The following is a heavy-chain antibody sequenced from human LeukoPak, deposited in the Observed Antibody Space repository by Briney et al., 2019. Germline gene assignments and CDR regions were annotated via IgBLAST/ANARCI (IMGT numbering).Heavy chain of an antibody. CDR2: IWYDGSNK. CDR3: AKGEATIASYYYGMDV. V-gene: IGHV3-33*06. Sequence: GRSLRLSCAASGFTFSSYGMHWVRQAPGKGLEWVAVIWYDGSNKYYADSVKGRFTISRDNSKNTLYLQMNSLRAEDTAVYYCAKGEATIASYYYGMDVWGQGTTVTVSS. CDR1: GFTFSSYG. J-gene: IGHJ6*02. D-gene: IGHD1-26*01.